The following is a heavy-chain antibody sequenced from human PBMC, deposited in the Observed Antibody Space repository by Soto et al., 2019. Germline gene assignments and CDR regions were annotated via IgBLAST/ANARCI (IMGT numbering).Heavy chain of an antibody. Sequence: EVPLVESGGGLVQPGGSLRLSCAASGFTVSSNYMSWVRQAPGKGLEWVSVIYSGGSTYYADSVKGRFTISRDNSKNTLYLQINSLRAEDTAVYYCARDAIENYYYYYGMDVWGQGTTVTVSS. CDR2: IYSGGST. CDR1: GFTVSSNY. V-gene: IGHV3-66*01. J-gene: IGHJ6*02. CDR3: ARDAIENYYYYYGMDV. D-gene: IGHD3-22*01.